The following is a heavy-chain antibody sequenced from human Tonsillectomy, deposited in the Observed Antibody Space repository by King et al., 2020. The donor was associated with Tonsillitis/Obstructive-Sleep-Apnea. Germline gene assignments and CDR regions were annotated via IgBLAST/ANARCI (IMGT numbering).Heavy chain of an antibody. CDR2: IYYSGST. J-gene: IGHJ6*04. V-gene: IGHV4-39*01. D-gene: IGHD3-3*01. CDR1: GGSISSSSYF. CDR3: ARREWIDFFLDV. Sequence: VQLQESGPGLVKPSETLSLTCTVSGGSISSSSYFWGWIRQPPGKGLEWIGSIYYSGSTYYNPSLKSRVTISVDTSKNQFSLKLSSVTAADTAVYYCARREWIDFFLDVWGKGTTVTVSS.